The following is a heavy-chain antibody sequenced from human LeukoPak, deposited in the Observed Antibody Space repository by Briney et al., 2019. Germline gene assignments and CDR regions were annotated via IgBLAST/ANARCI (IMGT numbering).Heavy chain of an antibody. CDR3: AKASTFSGSPVDY. J-gene: IGHJ4*02. CDR1: GFTFSTYW. D-gene: IGHD1-26*01. Sequence: GGSLGLSCAASGFTFSTYWVTWVRQAPGKGLEWVANIKQDGSERNYVDSVKGRFTISRDNSKNTLSLQMNGLRADDTAVYYCAKASTFSGSPVDYWGQGTLVTVSS. V-gene: IGHV3-7*03. CDR2: IKQDGSER.